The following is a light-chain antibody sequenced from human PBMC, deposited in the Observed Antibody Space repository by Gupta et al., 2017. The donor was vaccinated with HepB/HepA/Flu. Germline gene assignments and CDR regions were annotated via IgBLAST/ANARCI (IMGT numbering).Light chain of an antibody. CDR2: ENK. J-gene: IGLJ2*01. CDR3: GTWDSSLSAGV. V-gene: IGLV1-51*02. CDR1: SSNIGNSY. Sequence: QSVLTQPPSVSAAPGQKVTISCSGSSSNIGNSYVSWYQQLPGTAPKLLIFENKKRPSGIPDRFSGSKSGTSATLVITGLQTGDEADYYCGTWDSSLSAGVFGGGTKPTVL.